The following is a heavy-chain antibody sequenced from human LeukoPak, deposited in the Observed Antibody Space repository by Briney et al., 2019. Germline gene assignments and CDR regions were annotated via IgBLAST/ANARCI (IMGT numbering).Heavy chain of an antibody. V-gene: IGHV1-8*01. D-gene: IGHD3-10*01. CDR2: MSPNSGNT. J-gene: IGHJ5*02. CDR3: VRDGEGVAISVNYWFDP. CDR1: GYTFTSYD. Sequence: ASVKVSCKASGYTFTSYDINWMRQATGQGLEWMGWMSPNSGNTGYAQKFQGRVTLTRDTSISTAYMELRGLRSEDTAVYYCVRDGEGVAISVNYWFDPWGQGTLVTVSS.